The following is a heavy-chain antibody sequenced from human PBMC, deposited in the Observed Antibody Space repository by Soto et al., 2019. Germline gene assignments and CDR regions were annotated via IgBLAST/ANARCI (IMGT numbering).Heavy chain of an antibody. CDR2: INPNSGCT. J-gene: IGHJ4*02. V-gene: IGHV1-2*02. CDR3: ARERGRYYGSGSYSFDH. CDR1: GYTFTGYY. Sequence: ASVKVSCKASGYTFTGYYMHWVRQAPGPGLEWMGWINPNSGCTNYAQKFQDRVTMTRDTSISTAYMDLSRLRSDDTAVYYCARERGRYYGSGSYSFDHWGQGPLVPVSS. D-gene: IGHD3-10*01.